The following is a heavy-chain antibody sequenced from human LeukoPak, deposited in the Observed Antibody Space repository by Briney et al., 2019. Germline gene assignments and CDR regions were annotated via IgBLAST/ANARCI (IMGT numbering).Heavy chain of an antibody. V-gene: IGHV4-61*02. D-gene: IGHD2-2*01. CDR1: GGSISSGSYY. CDR2: IYTSGST. J-gene: IGHJ4*02. Sequence: SETLSLTCTVSGGSISSGSYYWSWIRQPAGKGLEWIGRIYTSGSTNYNPSLKSRVTISVDTSKNQFSLKLSSVTAADTAVYYCARRTGDIVVVPAAIVYFDYWGQGTLVTVSS. CDR3: ARRTGDIVVVPAAIVYFDY.